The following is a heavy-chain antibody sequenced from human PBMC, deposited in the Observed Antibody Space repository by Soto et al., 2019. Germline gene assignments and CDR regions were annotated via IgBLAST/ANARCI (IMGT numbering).Heavy chain of an antibody. Sequence: ASETLSLTCTVSGGSISSGDYYWSWFRQPPGKSLEWIGYIYYSGSTYYNPSLKSRVTISVDTSKNQFSLKLSSVTAADTAVYYCARDPSYDSSGYYYSAGMDVWGQVTTITVS. D-gene: IGHD3-22*01. J-gene: IGHJ6*02. V-gene: IGHV4-30-4*01. CDR1: GGSISSGDYY. CDR2: IYYSGST. CDR3: ARDPSYDSSGYYYSAGMDV.